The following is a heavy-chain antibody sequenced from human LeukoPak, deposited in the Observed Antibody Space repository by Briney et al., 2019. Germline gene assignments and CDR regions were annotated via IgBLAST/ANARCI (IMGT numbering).Heavy chain of an antibody. J-gene: IGHJ3*02. D-gene: IGHD3-22*01. CDR2: IYSGGIT. CDR3: ARDGYYDSSGYRKHDGFDI. V-gene: IGHV3-66*01. CDR1: GFTVSTNY. Sequence: GGSLRLSCAASGFTVSTNYMSWVRQAPGKGLEWVSLIYSGGITQYADSVKGRFTISRDNSKNALYLQMTSLRAEDTAVYHCARDGYYDSSGYRKHDGFDIWGQGTLVTVSS.